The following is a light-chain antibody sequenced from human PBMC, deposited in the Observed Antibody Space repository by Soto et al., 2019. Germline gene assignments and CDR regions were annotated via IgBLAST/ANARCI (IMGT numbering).Light chain of an antibody. J-gene: IGKJ5*01. V-gene: IGKV1-13*02. CDR2: DAS. CDR3: QQFNSYPIT. Sequence: AIQLTQSPSSLSASVGDRVTITCRASQGISIALAWYQQKPGKAPKLLIYDASSLESGFPSRFSGSGSGTDFTLTISSLQPEDFATSSCQQFNSYPITFGQGTRLEIK. CDR1: QGISIA.